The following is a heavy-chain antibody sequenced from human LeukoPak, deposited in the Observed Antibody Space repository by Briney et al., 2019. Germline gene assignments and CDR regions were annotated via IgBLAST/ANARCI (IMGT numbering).Heavy chain of an antibody. V-gene: IGHV4-59*08. Sequence: PSETLSLTCTVSGGSISSYYWSWIRQPPGKGLEWIGYIYYSGSTNYNPSLKSRVTISVDTSKNQFSLKLSSVTAADTAVYYCARHGDYGDYVDYWGQGTLATVSS. D-gene: IGHD4-17*01. J-gene: IGHJ4*02. CDR3: ARHGDYGDYVDY. CDR1: GGSISSYY. CDR2: IYYSGST.